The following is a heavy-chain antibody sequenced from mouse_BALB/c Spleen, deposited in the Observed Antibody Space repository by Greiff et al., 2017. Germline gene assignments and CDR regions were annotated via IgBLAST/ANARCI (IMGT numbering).Heavy chain of an antibody. J-gene: IGHJ3*01. CDR3: ARSGTARASWFAY. Sequence: EVQVVESGGGLVQPGGSRKLSCAASGFTFSSFGMHWVRQAPEKGLEWVAYISSGSSTIYYADTVKGRFTISRDNPKNTLFLQMTSLRSEDTAMYYCARSGTARASWFAYWGQGTLVTVSA. V-gene: IGHV5-17*02. CDR2: ISSGSSTI. CDR1: GFTFSSFG. D-gene: IGHD3-2*01.